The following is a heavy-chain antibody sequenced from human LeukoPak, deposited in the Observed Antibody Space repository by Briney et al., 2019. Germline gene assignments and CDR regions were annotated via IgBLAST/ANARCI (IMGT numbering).Heavy chain of an antibody. CDR2: ISDDGGYK. J-gene: IGHJ4*02. CDR3: ARGEGLFDY. Sequence: GGSLRLSCAASGFTFSRYGMNWVRQAPGKGLEWVAAISDDGGYKSYADSVKGRFTISRDNSKNTLYLQMNSLRAEDTAVYYCARGEGLFDYWGQGTLVTVSS. V-gene: IGHV3-30*03. CDR1: GFTFSRYG.